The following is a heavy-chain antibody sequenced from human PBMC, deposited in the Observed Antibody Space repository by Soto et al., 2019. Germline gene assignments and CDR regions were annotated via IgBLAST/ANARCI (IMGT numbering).Heavy chain of an antibody. V-gene: IGHV1-3*01. D-gene: IGHD3-9*01. CDR2: INAGNGNT. CDR3: ARGPRFLTGYYPSVAADYYGMDV. Sequence: EASVKVSCKASGGTFSSYAISWVRQAPGQRLEWMGWINAGNGNTKYSQKFQGRVTITRDTSASTAYMELSSLRSEDTAVYYCARGPRFLTGYYPSVAADYYGMDVWGQGTTVTVSS. J-gene: IGHJ6*02. CDR1: GGTFSSYA.